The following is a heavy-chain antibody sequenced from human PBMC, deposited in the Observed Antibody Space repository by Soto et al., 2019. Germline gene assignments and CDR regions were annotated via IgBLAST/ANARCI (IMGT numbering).Heavy chain of an antibody. D-gene: IGHD2-8*01. CDR2: IYPGDSDT. CDR1: GYIFSSYW. CDR3: ADSVAGRLDISRDNSKSMVYVDMISLRPDDTAVYYCAKEVGASDTAVLGFFYYGVDV. J-gene: IGHJ6*02. Sequence: GESLKISCKGSGYIFSSYWIGWVRQMPGKGLEWMGIIYPGDSDTKYSPSFQGQVTISAAKSISTAYLEWVAVISHDGSIYSYADSVAGRLDISRDNSKSMVYVDMISLRPDDTAVYYCAKEVGASDTAVLGFFYYGVDVWGQGTTVTVSS. V-gene: IGHV5-51*01.